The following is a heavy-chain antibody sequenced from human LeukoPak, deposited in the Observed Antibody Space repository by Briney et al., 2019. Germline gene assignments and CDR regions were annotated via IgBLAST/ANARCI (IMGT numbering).Heavy chain of an antibody. CDR1: GFTSSSYA. J-gene: IGHJ4*02. V-gene: IGHV3-23*01. Sequence: GGSLRLSCAASGFTSSSYALNWVRQAPGKGLEWVATVSGSGDRMYHADSVKGRFTISRDNSKNTIYLQMNSLRAEDTAAYYCAKGGGSSGRYVVDYWGQGTLVTVTS. CDR2: VSGSGDRM. D-gene: IGHD6-19*01. CDR3: AKGGGSSGRYVVDY.